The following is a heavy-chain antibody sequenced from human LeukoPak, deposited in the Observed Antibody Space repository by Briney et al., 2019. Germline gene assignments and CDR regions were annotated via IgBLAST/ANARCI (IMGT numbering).Heavy chain of an antibody. CDR1: GFTFSSYA. Sequence: GGSLRLSCAASGFTFSSYAMSWVRQAPGEGLEWASAISGSGGSTYYADSVKGRFTISRDSSKNTLYLQMNSLRAEDTAVYYCAKGLWFGELLPFDIGGQGTRVTVSS. CDR2: ISGSGGST. D-gene: IGHD3-10*01. J-gene: IGHJ3*02. CDR3: AKGLWFGELLPFDI. V-gene: IGHV3-23*01.